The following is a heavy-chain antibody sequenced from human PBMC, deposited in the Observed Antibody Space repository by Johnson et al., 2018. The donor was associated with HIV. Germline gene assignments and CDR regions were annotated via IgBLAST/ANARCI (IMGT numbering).Heavy chain of an antibody. CDR3: AKGVGATTYDAFDI. CDR1: GFTVSSNY. V-gene: IGHV3-9*01. J-gene: IGHJ3*02. CDR2: ISWNSGSI. Sequence: VQLVESGGGLVQPGGSLRLSCAASGFTVSSNYMSWVRQAPGKGLEWVSGISWNSGSIGYADSVKGRFTISRDNAKNSLYLQMNSLRAEDTALYYCAKGVGATTYDAFDIWGQGTMVTVSS. D-gene: IGHD1-26*01.